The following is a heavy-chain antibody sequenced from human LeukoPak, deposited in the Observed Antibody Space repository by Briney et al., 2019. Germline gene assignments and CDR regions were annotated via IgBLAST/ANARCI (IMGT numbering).Heavy chain of an antibody. CDR3: ARDTSKWELLYYFDS. J-gene: IGHJ4*02. D-gene: IGHD1-26*01. CDR1: GGSVSDYY. CDR2: IYYTGST. Sequence: SETLSLTCTISGGSVSDYYWSWIRQSPGKGLEWIGYIYYTGSTTYNPSLKSRVTISADTSKNQFSLKLSSVTAADTAVYYCARDTSKWELLYYFDSWGQGTLVTVSS. V-gene: IGHV4-59*02.